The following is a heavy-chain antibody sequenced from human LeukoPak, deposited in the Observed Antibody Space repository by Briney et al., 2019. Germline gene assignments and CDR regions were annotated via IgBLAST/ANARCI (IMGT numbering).Heavy chain of an antibody. CDR1: GFTVSSYA. CDR3: AKGVTTVTTFAYYFDY. V-gene: IGHV3-23*01. J-gene: IGHJ4*02. Sequence: GGSLRLYCAASGFTVSSYAMSWVRQAPGKGLEWVSAISGSGGSTYYADSVKGRFTISRDNSKNTLYLQMNSLRAEDTAVYYCAKGVTTVTTFAYYFDYWGQGTLVTVSS. CDR2: ISGSGGST. D-gene: IGHD4-17*01.